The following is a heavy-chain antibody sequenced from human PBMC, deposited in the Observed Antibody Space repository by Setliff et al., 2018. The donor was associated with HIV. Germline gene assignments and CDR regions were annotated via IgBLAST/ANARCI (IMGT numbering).Heavy chain of an antibody. Sequence: SVKVSCKASGGTFSSYTFSWVRLAPGQGLEWMGGLIPSFGTSNYAQNFQGRVTITADESTSTAYMELSSLRTEDTAVYYCAGSCSGGSCGAFEIWGQGTMVTVSS. D-gene: IGHD2-15*01. J-gene: IGHJ3*02. V-gene: IGHV1-69*13. CDR3: AGSCSGGSCGAFEI. CDR1: GGTFSSYT. CDR2: LIPSFGTS.